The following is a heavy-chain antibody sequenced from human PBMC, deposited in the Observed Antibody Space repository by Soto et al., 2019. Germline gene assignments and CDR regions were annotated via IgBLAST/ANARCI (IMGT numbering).Heavy chain of an antibody. J-gene: IGHJ6*02. CDR2: TNPNTGAT. D-gene: IGHD4-17*01. Sequence: ASVKVSCKASGYTFTGYYMHWVRRAPGQGLEWMGYTNPNTGATNYAQKFRGRVTMTRDTSINTAYMELSRLTSADTAVYYCARAHGDFQSNYYYGMDVWGQGTTVTVSS. V-gene: IGHV1-2*02. CDR3: ARAHGDFQSNYYYGMDV. CDR1: GYTFTGYY.